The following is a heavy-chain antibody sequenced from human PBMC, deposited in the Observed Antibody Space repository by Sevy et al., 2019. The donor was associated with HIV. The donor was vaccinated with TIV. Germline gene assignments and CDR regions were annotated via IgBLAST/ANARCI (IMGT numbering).Heavy chain of an antibody. V-gene: IGHV3-23*01. CDR1: GFCFSTYA. CDR2: ISGSGTST. Sequence: GGSLRLSCAASGFCFSTYAMTWVRQAPGKGLEWVSGISGSGTSTYYTDSVKGRFTIARDNSKNTVYLQMNNLRAEDTAVYYCGKVSIFGVGGFYDYWGQGTLVTVSS. J-gene: IGHJ4*02. CDR3: GKVSIFGVGGFYDY. D-gene: IGHD3-3*01.